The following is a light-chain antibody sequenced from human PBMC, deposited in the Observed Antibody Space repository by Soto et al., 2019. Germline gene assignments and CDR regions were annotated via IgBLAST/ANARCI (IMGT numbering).Light chain of an antibody. V-gene: IGKV3-20*01. J-gene: IGKJ2*01. CDR1: QSVSSSY. CDR2: GAS. Sequence: EIVLTQSPGTLSLSPGERATLSCRASQSVSSSYLAWYQQKPGQAPRLLIYGASSRATGIPDRFSGSGSGTDFTPTISRLEPEDFAVDYCQHYGSSPPYTFGQGTKLEIK. CDR3: QHYGSSPPYT.